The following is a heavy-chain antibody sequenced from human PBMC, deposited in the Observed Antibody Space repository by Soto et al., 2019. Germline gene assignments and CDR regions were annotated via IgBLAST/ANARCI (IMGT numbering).Heavy chain of an antibody. CDR2: ISGSGGST. CDR1: GFTFSSYA. V-gene: IGHV3-23*01. Sequence: SLRLSCAASGFTFSSYAMSWVRQAPGKGLEWVSAISGSGGSTYYADSVKGRFTISRDNSKNTLYLQMNSLRAEDTAVYYCATDRDAYVVVITFWAWRQGTLVTVSS. J-gene: IGHJ5*02. D-gene: IGHD3-22*01. CDR3: ATDRDAYVVVITFWA.